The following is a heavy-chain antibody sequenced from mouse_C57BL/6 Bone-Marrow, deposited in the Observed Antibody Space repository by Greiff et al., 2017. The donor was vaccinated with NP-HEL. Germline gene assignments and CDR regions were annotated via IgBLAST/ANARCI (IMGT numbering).Heavy chain of an antibody. J-gene: IGHJ1*03. V-gene: IGHV1-55*01. CDR2: IYPGSGST. Sequence: VQLQQSGAELVKPGASVKMSCKASGYTFTSYWITWVKQRPGQGLEWIGDIYPGSGSTNYNEKFKSKATLTVDTSSSTAYMQLSSLTSEDSAVYYCARGTTVVATYWYFDVWGTGTTVTVSS. D-gene: IGHD1-1*01. CDR1: GYTFTSYW. CDR3: ARGTTVVATYWYFDV.